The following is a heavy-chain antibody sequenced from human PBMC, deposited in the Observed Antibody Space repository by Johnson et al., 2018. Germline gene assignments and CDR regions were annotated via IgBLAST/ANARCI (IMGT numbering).Heavy chain of an antibody. Sequence: EVQLLESGGGLVQPGRSLSLSCGVSGFTLDDYSIHWVRQRPGKGLEWVSAISWNGGDLGFGDLVKGRFTVSRDKAKNSAYLHMKSLRTYDTALYYCARAQPGVSGDNLDIGGQGTRVTVSS. V-gene: IGHV3-9*01. D-gene: IGHD5-18*01. CDR3: ARAQPGVSGDNLDI. CDR1: GFTLDDYS. CDR2: ISWNGGDL. J-gene: IGHJ4*02.